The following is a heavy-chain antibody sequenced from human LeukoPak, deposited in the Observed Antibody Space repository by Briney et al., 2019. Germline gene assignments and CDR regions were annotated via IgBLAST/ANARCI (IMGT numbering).Heavy chain of an antibody. Sequence: GGSLRLSCAASGFTFSSYEMNWVRQAPGKGLEWVSYISRGGSTVYYAGSVKGRFTISRDNAKNSLYLQMNSLRAEDTAVYYCARSPDYGNYGDYFDYWGQGTLVTVSS. J-gene: IGHJ4*02. CDR3: ARSPDYGNYGDYFDY. CDR2: ISRGGSTV. V-gene: IGHV3-48*03. CDR1: GFTFSSYE. D-gene: IGHD4-11*01.